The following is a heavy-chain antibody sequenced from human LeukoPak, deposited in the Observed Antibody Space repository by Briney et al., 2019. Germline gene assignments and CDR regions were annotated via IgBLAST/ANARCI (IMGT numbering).Heavy chain of an antibody. J-gene: IGHJ6*02. CDR1: GGSFSGYY. V-gene: IGHV4-34*01. CDR2: INHSGST. Sequence: PSETLSLTCAVYGGSFSGYYWSWIRQPPGKGLEWIGEINHSGSTNYNPSLKSRVTISVDTSKNQFSLKLSSVSAADTAVYYCATMVRGQRGYYYYYYGVDVWGQGTTVTVSS. D-gene: IGHD3-10*01. CDR3: ATMVRGQRGYYYYYYGVDV.